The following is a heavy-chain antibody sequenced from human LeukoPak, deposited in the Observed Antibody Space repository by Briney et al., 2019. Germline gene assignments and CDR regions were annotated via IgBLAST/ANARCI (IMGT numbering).Heavy chain of an antibody. D-gene: IGHD3-16*01. CDR3: ARALGGVGDY. Sequence: GASVKVSCKASGYSFTSYYMHWLRQAPGQGVEWMGWINPNSGGTNYAQRFQGRVTMTRDTSINTAYMEMSRLTSDDTAVFYCARALGGVGDYWGQGTQVTVSS. CDR2: INPNSGGT. V-gene: IGHV1-2*02. J-gene: IGHJ4*02. CDR1: GYSFTSYY.